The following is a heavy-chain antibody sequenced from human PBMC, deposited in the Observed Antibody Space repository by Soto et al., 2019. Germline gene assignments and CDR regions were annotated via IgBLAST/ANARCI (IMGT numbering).Heavy chain of an antibody. Sequence: SETLSLTCTVSGGSISSYYWSWIRQPPGKGLEWIGYIYYSGSTNYDPSLKSRVTISVDTSKNQFSLKLSSVTAADTAVYYCARETSYCTNGVCYTSVDYWGQGTLVTVSS. D-gene: IGHD2-8*01. CDR3: ARETSYCTNGVCYTSVDY. V-gene: IGHV4-59*01. J-gene: IGHJ4*02. CDR1: GGSISSYY. CDR2: IYYSGST.